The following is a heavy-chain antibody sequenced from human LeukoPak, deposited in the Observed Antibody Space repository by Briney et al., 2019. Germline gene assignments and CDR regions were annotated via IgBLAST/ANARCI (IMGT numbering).Heavy chain of an antibody. J-gene: IGHJ6*03. D-gene: IGHD6-13*01. CDR2: ISSSSSTI. CDR3: AGTGIAAAGTFYYYYYMDV. Sequence: PGGSLRLSCAASGFTFSSYSMNWVRQAPGKGLEWVSYISSSSSTIYYADSVKGRFTISRDNAKNSLYLQMNSLRAEDTAVYYCAGTGIAAAGTFYYYYYMDVWGKGTTVTVSS. CDR1: GFTFSSYS. V-gene: IGHV3-48*01.